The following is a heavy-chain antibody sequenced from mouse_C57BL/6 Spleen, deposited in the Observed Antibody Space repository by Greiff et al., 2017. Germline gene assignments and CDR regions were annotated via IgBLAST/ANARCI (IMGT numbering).Heavy chain of an antibody. J-gene: IGHJ2*01. CDR3: ASRAANWDSY. D-gene: IGHD4-1*01. CDR1: GYAFTNYL. Sequence: QVQLQQSGAELVRPGTSVKVSCKASGYAFTNYLIEWVKQRPGQGLEWIGVINPGSGGTNYNEKFKGKATLTADKSSSTAYMQLSSLTSEDSAVYFCASRAANWDSYWGQGTTLTVSS. CDR2: INPGSGGT. V-gene: IGHV1-54*01.